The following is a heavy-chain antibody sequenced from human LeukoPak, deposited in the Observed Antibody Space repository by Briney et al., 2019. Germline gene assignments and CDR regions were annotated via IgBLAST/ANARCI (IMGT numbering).Heavy chain of an antibody. CDR2: ISGSGGST. CDR3: AKGVDYGDHDEQYFQH. CDR1: GFTFSSYA. V-gene: IGHV3-23*01. D-gene: IGHD4-17*01. Sequence: GGSLRLSCAASGFTFSSYAMSWVRQAPGKGLEWVSAISGSGGSTYYADSVKGRFTISRDNSKNTLYLQMNSLRAEDTAVYYCAKGVDYGDHDEQYFQHWGQGTLVTVSS. J-gene: IGHJ1*01.